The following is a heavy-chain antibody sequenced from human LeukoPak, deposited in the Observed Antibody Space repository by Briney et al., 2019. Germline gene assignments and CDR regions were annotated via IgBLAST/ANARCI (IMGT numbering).Heavy chain of an antibody. CDR1: GGSISSYY. Sequence: PSETLSLTCTVSGGSISSYYWSWIRQPPGKGLEWIGYIYYSGSTDYNPSLKSRVTISVETSKNQFSLKLSSVTAADTAVYYCARGGYDYVWGSAFDYWGQGMLVTVSS. D-gene: IGHD3-16*01. J-gene: IGHJ4*02. CDR3: ARGGYDYVWGSAFDY. V-gene: IGHV4-59*01. CDR2: IYYSGST.